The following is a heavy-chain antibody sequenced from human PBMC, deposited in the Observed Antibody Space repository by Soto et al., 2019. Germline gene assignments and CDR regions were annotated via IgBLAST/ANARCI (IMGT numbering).Heavy chain of an antibody. CDR3: AKDLLVVGATPAYY. Sequence: PGKGLEWVAVISYDGSNKYYADSMKGRFTISRDNSKNTLYLQMNSLRAEDTAVYYCAKDLLVVGATPAYYWGQGTLVTVSS. D-gene: IGHD1-26*01. J-gene: IGHJ4*02. CDR2: ISYDGSNK. V-gene: IGHV3-30*18.